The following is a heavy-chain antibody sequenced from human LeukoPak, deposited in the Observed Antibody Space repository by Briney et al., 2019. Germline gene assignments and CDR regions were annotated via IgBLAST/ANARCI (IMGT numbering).Heavy chain of an antibody. J-gene: IGHJ4*02. CDR3: AKDLEGPYYYGSGSYYPAYYFDY. Sequence: GGSLRLSCAASGFTFSSYAMSWVRQAPGKGLEWVSATSGSGGSTYYADSVKGRFTISRDNSENTLYLQMNRLRAEDTAVYYCAKDLEGPYYYGSGSYYPAYYFDYWGQGTLVTVSS. V-gene: IGHV3-23*01. CDR1: GFTFSSYA. D-gene: IGHD3-10*01. CDR2: TSGSGGST.